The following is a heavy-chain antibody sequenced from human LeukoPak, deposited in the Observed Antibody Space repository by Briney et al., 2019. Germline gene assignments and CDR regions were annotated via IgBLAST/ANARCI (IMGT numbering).Heavy chain of an antibody. V-gene: IGHV3-9*01. D-gene: IGHD6-19*01. CDR3: AKLGTYSSRGWFDP. CDR2: ISWSSGSI. J-gene: IGHJ5*02. CDR1: GFTFDDYA. Sequence: GRSLRLSCAASGFTFDDYAMHWVRQAPGKGLEWVSGISWSSGSIGYADSVKGRFTISRDNAKNSLYLQMNSLRAEDTALYDCAKLGTYSSRGWFDPWGQGTLVTVSS.